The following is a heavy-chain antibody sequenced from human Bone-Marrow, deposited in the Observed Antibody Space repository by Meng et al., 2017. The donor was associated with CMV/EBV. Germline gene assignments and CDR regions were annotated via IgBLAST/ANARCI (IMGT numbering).Heavy chain of an antibody. V-gene: IGHV1-69*01. CDR2: IIPVFGTA. J-gene: IGHJ4*02. CDR3: AKGGRAARQFDY. D-gene: IGHD6-13*01. CDR1: GGTFSRYG. Sequence: CRAFGGTFSRYGRSWVRQAPGQGLGWMGGIIPVFGTANYAQYVQGRVTITADESTTTAYMELSSLKSEDTAVYYCAKGGRAARQFDYWGQGTLVTVSS.